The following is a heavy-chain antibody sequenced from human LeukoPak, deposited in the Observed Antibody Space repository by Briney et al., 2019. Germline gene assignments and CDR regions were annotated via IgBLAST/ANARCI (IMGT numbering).Heavy chain of an antibody. CDR1: GGTFSSYA. D-gene: IGHD6-13*01. CDR2: IIPIFGTA. Sequence: GASVKVSCKASGGTFSSYAISWVRQAPGQGLEWMGGIIPIFGTANYAQKFQGRVTITADKSTSTAYMELSSLRAEDTAVYYCAREGSEYSSSWWGEVLISFDYWGQGTLVTVSS. J-gene: IGHJ4*02. V-gene: IGHV1-69*06. CDR3: AREGSEYSSSWWGEVLISFDY.